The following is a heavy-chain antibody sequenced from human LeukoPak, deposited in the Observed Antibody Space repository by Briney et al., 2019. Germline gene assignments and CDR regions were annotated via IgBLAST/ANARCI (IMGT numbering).Heavy chain of an antibody. CDR2: IKEDGTET. CDR1: GFMLSSNW. V-gene: IGHV3-7*03. D-gene: IGHD5-24*01. CDR3: AKEGRSLQTY. J-gene: IGHJ4*02. Sequence: GGSLRLSCAASGFMLSSNWMSWIRLDPGKGLEWVANIKEDGTETYYVDSVKGRFTISRDNAKNSLYLQMNSLRVEDTAVYYCAKEGRSLQTYWGQGTLVTVSS.